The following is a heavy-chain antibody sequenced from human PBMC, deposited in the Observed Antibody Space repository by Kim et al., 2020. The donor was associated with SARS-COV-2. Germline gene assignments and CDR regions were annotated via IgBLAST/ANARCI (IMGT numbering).Heavy chain of an antibody. CDR3: GGGHYGL. Sequence: GGSLRLSCAASGFTVATHFMPWVRQAPGKGLEWVSLVDNVGGKYYADFVKGRFTISRDITKNTMYLQMNSLRVDDTAVDYCGGGHYGLWGQGTLVTVSS. CDR1: GFTVATHF. CDR2: VDNVGGK. J-gene: IGHJ4*02. V-gene: IGHV3-53*01. D-gene: IGHD3-16*01.